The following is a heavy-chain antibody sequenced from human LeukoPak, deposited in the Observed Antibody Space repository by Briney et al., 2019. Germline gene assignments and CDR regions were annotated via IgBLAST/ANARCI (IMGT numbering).Heavy chain of an antibody. CDR2: IIPILGIA. Sequence: SVKVSCKASGGTFSSYTISWVRQAPGQGLEWMGRIIPILGIANYAQKFQGRVTITADKSTRTAYMELSSLRSEDTAVYYCARVVRYSSSWEDYWGQGTLVTVSS. D-gene: IGHD6-13*01. J-gene: IGHJ4*02. CDR1: GGTFSSYT. CDR3: ARVVRYSSSWEDY. V-gene: IGHV1-69*02.